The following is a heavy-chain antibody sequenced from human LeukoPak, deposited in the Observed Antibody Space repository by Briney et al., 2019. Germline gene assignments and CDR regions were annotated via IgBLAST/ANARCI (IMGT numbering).Heavy chain of an antibody. CDR2: INAGNGNT. D-gene: IGHD6-13*01. CDR1: GYTFTSYA. J-gene: IGHJ4*02. V-gene: IGHV1-3*01. CDR3: ARDRGYSSSWWPVFDY. Sequence: ASVKVSCKASGYTFTSYAMHWVRQAPGQRLKWMGWINAGNGNTKYSQKFQGRVTITRDTSASTAYMELSSLRSEDTAVYYCARDRGYSSSWWPVFDYWGQGTLVTVSS.